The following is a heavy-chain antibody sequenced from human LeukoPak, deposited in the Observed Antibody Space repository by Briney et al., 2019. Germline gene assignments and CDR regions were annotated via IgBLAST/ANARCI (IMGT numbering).Heavy chain of an antibody. V-gene: IGHV3-23*01. D-gene: IGHD6-19*01. CDR3: ARASRWLAFDN. CDR1: GFTFSSYA. J-gene: IGHJ4*02. CDR2: IGAGGTFT. Sequence: PGGSLRLSCTASGFTFSSYAMNWVRQAPGKGLEWVSGIGAGGTFTYYADSVQGRFTISKDNSKNTLYLQMNSLRPEDTAVYFCARASRWLAFDNWGQGTLVTVSS.